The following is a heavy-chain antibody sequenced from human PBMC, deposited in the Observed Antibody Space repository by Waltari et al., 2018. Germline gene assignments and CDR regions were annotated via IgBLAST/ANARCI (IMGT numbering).Heavy chain of an antibody. CDR2: IRYDGSNK. J-gene: IGHJ4*02. D-gene: IGHD3-10*01. Sequence: QVQLVESGGGVVQPGGSLRLSCAASGFTFSSYGMHWVRQAPGKGLEWVAFIRYDGSNKYYADSVKGRFTISRDNSKNTLYLQMNSLRAEDTAVYYCAKDLLNEWFRELLKEGGPIDYWGQGTLVTVSS. CDR3: AKDLLNEWFRELLKEGGPIDY. V-gene: IGHV3-30*02. CDR1: GFTFSSYG.